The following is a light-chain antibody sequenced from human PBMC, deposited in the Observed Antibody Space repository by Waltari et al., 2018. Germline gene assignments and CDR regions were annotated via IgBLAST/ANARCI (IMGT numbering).Light chain of an antibody. V-gene: IGKV1-8*01. CDR1: ENINTY. CDR3: QQYSATPPT. J-gene: IGKJ1*01. CDR2: AAS. Sequence: AIRMTQSPSSLSASTGDRVTITCRASENINTYLAWYQQRPGIAPKLLIYAASPLESGVPSRFSGSGSGTDFTLTISGLQAEDVAVYYCQQYSATPPTFGQGTKVEIK.